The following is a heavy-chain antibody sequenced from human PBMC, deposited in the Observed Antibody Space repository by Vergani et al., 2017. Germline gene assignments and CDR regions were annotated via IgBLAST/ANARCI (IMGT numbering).Heavy chain of an antibody. CDR1: GFTVSSNY. CDR2: IYSGGST. D-gene: IGHD2-21*01. V-gene: IGHV3-53*05. CDR3: ARGPPARIAYFDY. Sequence: EVQLVETGGGLIQPGGSLRLSCAASGFTVSSNYMSWVRQAPGKGLEWVSVIYSGGSTYYADSVKRRFTISRDNSKNTLYLQMNSLRAEDTAVYYCARGPPARIAYFDYWGQGTLVTVSS. J-gene: IGHJ4*02.